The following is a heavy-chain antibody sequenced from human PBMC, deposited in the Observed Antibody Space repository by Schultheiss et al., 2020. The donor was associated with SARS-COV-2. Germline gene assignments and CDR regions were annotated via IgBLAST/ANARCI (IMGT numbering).Heavy chain of an antibody. CDR2: IYLSDFDT. D-gene: IGHD6-13*01. Sequence: GGSLRLSCKGSGYSFTSYWIGWVRQMPGKGLEWMGIIYLSDFDTRYSPSFQGQVTISADKSISTAYLQWSSLKASDTAMYYCARRVYSSSWSYFDYWGQGTLVTVSS. V-gene: IGHV5-51*01. CDR3: ARRVYSSSWSYFDY. J-gene: IGHJ4*02. CDR1: GYSFTSYW.